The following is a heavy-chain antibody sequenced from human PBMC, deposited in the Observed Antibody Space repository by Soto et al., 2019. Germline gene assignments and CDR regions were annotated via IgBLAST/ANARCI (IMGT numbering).Heavy chain of an antibody. CDR3: AKDEVLRFLELPTSMDV. D-gene: IGHD3-3*01. CDR2: ISGSGGST. J-gene: IGHJ6*02. CDR1: GFTFSSYA. V-gene: IGHV3-23*01. Sequence: GGSLRLSCAASGFTFSSYAMSWVRQAPGKGLEWVSAISGSGGSTYYADSVKGRFTISRDNSKNTLYLQMNSLRAEDTAVYYCAKDEVLRFLELPTSMDVWGQGTTVTVSS.